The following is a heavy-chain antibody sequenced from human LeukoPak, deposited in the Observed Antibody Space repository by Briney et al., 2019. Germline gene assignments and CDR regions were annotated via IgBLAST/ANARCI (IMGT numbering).Heavy chain of an antibody. Sequence: ASLKASCQASGYTFTGYYMHWVRQAPGQGLEWMGWINPNSGGTNYAQKFQGRVTMTRDTSISTAYMELSRLRSDDTAVYYCARLVPSYYYYYGMDVWGQGTTVTVSS. V-gene: IGHV1-2*02. CDR1: GYTFTGYY. J-gene: IGHJ6*02. D-gene: IGHD6-13*01. CDR3: ARLVPSYYYYYGMDV. CDR2: INPNSGGT.